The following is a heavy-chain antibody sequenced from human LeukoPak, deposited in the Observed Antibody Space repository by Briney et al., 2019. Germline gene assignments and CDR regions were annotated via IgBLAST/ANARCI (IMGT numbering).Heavy chain of an antibody. V-gene: IGHV4-59*01. CDR3: ARLRLEYQLLGPYYFDY. CDR2: IYHSGST. Sequence: SETLSLTCTVSGGSISSYSWSWIRQPPGKGLEWIGYIYHSGSTYYNPSLKSRVTISVDTSKNQFSLKLSSVTAADTAVYYCARLRLEYQLLGPYYFDYWGQGTLVTVSS. J-gene: IGHJ4*02. D-gene: IGHD2-2*01. CDR1: GGSISSYS.